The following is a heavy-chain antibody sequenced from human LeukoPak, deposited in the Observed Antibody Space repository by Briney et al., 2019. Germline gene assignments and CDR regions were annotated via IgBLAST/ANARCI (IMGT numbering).Heavy chain of an antibody. J-gene: IGHJ6*02. CDR1: GFTFSSHA. V-gene: IGHV3-23*01. CDR2: ISGSGINT. CDR3: AKRYCSGGNCHFYFYYGMDV. D-gene: IGHD2-15*01. Sequence: GGSLRLSCAASGFTFSSHAMSWVRQAPGKGLEWVSAISGSGINTYYADSVKDRFTISRDNSKNTLYLQMNSLRAEDSAVYYCAKRYCSGGNCHFYFYYGMDVWGQGTAVTVSS.